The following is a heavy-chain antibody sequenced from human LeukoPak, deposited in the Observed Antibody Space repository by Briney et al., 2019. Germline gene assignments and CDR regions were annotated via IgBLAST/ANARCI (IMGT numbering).Heavy chain of an antibody. CDR3: ARCGTTMIVADAFDI. D-gene: IGHD3-22*01. V-gene: IGHV4-34*01. CDR1: GGSFSGYY. J-gene: IGHJ3*02. Sequence: PSETLSLTCAVYGGSFSGYYWIWIRQPPGKGLEWIAEINHSGSTNYNPSLKSRVTISVDTSKNQFSLKLSSVTAADTAVYYCARCGTTMIVADAFDIWGQGTMVTVSS. CDR2: INHSGST.